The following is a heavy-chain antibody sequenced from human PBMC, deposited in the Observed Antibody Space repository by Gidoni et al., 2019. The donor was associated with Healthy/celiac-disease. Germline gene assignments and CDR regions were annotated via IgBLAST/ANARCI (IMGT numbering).Heavy chain of an antibody. J-gene: IGHJ4*02. CDR2: IRSKANSYAT. V-gene: IGHV3-73*01. D-gene: IGHD4-17*01. CDR1: GFTFSGSA. Sequence: EVHLVEPGGGLVQPAGSLNPPGQASGFTFSGSAMHWVRPASGKGLEWVGRIRSKANSYATAYAASVKGRFTISRDDSKNTAYLQMNSLKTEDTAVYYCTLTTSDYWGQGTLVTVSS. CDR3: TLTTSDY.